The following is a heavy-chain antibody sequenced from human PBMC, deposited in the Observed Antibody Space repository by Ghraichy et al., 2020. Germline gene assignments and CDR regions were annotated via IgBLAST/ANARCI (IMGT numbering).Heavy chain of an antibody. CDR3: ARRGIAARPDY. Sequence: LSLTCAASGFTFSSYSMNWVRQAPGKGLEWVSSISSSSSYIYYADSVKGRFTISRDNAKNSLYLQMNSLRAEDTAVYYCARRGIAARPDYWGQGTLVTVSS. J-gene: IGHJ4*02. CDR1: GFTFSSYS. V-gene: IGHV3-21*01. CDR2: ISSSSSYI. D-gene: IGHD6-6*01.